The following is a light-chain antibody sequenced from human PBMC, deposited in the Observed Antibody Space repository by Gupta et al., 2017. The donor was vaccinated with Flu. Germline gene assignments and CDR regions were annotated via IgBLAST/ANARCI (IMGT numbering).Light chain of an antibody. CDR2: KAS. Sequence: PSTLSASVGDRVTITCRASQSIRSWLAWYQEKPGEAPKLLIYKASTLEKGVPSRFSGSGSGTEFTLTISSLQADDVATYSCQQYNSYSPTFGQGTKVEIQ. CDR1: QSIRSW. CDR3: QQYNSYSPT. J-gene: IGKJ1*01. V-gene: IGKV1-5*03.